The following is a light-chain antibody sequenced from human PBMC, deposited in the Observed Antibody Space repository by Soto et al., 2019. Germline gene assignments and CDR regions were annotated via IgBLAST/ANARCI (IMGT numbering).Light chain of an antibody. J-gene: IGKJ5*01. Sequence: VMTQSPPTLSVSPGERASLSCRASQSVSSYLAWYQQKPGQAPRLLIYDASSRATDTPARFSGSGSGTDFTLTITNLEPEDLAVYYCQQRSDWAFGQGTRLEIK. CDR1: QSVSSY. CDR3: QQRSDWA. CDR2: DAS. V-gene: IGKV3-11*01.